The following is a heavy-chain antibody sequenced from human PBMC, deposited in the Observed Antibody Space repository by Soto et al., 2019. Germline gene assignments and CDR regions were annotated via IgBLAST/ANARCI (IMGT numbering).Heavy chain of an antibody. J-gene: IGHJ2*01. CDR3: ARATVTTSWYFDL. CDR1: GFTFSSYS. V-gene: IGHV3-21*01. Sequence: EVQLVESGGGLVKPGGSLRLSCAASGFTFSSYSMNWVRQAPGKGLEWVSSISSSSSYIYYADSVKGRFTISRDNAKNSLYQQMNSLRAEDTAVYYCARATVTTSWYFDLWGRGTLVTVSS. D-gene: IGHD4-17*01. CDR2: ISSSSSYI.